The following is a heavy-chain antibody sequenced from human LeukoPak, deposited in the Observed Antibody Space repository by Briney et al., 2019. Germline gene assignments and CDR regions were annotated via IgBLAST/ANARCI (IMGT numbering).Heavy chain of an antibody. D-gene: IGHD1-1*01. V-gene: IGHV3-21*01. Sequence: PGGSLRLSCAASGFTFSSYSMNWVRQAPGKGLEGVSSISSSSSNIYYADSVKGRFTISRDNAKNSLYLQMNSLRVEDTAVYYCARCTTGRTFGSLREIKRSREIDYWGQGTLVTVSS. CDR2: ISSSSSNI. CDR1: GFTFSSYS. J-gene: IGHJ4*02. CDR3: ARCTTGRTFGSLREIKRSREIDY.